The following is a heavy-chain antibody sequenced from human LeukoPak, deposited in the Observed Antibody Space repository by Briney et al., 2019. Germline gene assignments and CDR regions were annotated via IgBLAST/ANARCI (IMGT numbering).Heavy chain of an antibody. CDR1: GGSISSYY. V-gene: IGHV4-4*07. CDR2: IYTSGST. CDR3: ASQSAYYDSSGYGETRVTIDY. D-gene: IGHD3-22*01. Sequence: SETLSLTCTVSGGSISSYYWSWIRQPAGKGLEWIGRIYTSGSTNYNPSLKSRVTMSVDTSKNQFSLKLSSVTAADTAVYYCASQSAYYDSSGYGETRVTIDYWGQGTLVTASS. J-gene: IGHJ4*02.